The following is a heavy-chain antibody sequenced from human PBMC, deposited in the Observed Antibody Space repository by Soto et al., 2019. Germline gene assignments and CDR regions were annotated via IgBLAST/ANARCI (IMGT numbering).Heavy chain of an antibody. V-gene: IGHV3-15*01. J-gene: IGHJ4*02. D-gene: IGHD3-10*01. CDR3: TVKELPIDS. Sequence: EVQLVESGGGLVKPGGSLRLSCAASGFTFSKAWMTWVRQAPGKGREWVGRIKSKTDGGTTAYAAPVKGRSTNSRDSSQNMLYLQMNSLKTEDTAVYYCTVKELPIDSWGQGTLVTVSS. CDR2: IKSKTDGGTT. CDR1: GFTFSKAW.